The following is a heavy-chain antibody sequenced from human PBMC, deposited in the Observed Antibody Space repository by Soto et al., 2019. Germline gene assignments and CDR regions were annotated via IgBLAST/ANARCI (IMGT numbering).Heavy chain of an antibody. Sequence: SEILSLTCTVSGGSISSADNYWSWIRQPPGEGLEWIGYIYYSGSIFYNPSLESRVTISVDTSKNQFSLKLRSVTAADTAVYYCARDHCKGGRCSCYYGLDVWGQGTTVTDSS. J-gene: IGHJ6*02. V-gene: IGHV4-30-4*01. D-gene: IGHD2-15*01. CDR3: ARDHCKGGRCSCYYGLDV. CDR2: IYYSGSI. CDR1: GGSISSADNY.